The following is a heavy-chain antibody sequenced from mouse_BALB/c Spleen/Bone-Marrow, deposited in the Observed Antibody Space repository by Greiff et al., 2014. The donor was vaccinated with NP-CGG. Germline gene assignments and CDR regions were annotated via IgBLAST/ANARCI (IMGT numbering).Heavy chain of an antibody. D-gene: IGHD2-3*01. J-gene: IGHJ4*01. Sequence: EVMLVESGVGLVKPGGSLKLSCAASGFAFSSCDMSWVRQTPEKRLEWVAYISHGGGTTYYSDTVKGRFTISRDNAKNTLYLQMSSLKSGDTAIYYCTRHGGYYPYYYAMDYWGQGTSVTVSS. CDR2: ISHGGGTT. CDR3: TRHGGYYPYYYAMDY. CDR1: GFAFSSCD. V-gene: IGHV5-12-1*01.